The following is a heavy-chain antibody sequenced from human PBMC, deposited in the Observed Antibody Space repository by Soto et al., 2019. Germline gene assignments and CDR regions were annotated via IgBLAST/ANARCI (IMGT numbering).Heavy chain of an antibody. CDR3: VRYWGG. V-gene: IGHV3-23*01. CDR2: IATTGVTT. CDR1: GFTFNTYD. Sequence: EVQLLESGGGLVQPGGSLRLSCAASGFTFNTYDMSWVRQAPGTGLEWVSSIATTGVTTFYADSVRGRFTISRDNSKNTLFLQINTLRADDTAIYYCVRYWGGWGRGTLVTVSS. J-gene: IGHJ4*01. D-gene: IGHD2-21*01.